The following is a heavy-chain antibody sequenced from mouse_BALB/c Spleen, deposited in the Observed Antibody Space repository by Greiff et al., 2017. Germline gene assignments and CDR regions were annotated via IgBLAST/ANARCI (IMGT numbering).Heavy chain of an antibody. V-gene: IGHV3-6*02. D-gene: IGHD2-1*01. CDR3: ARDGNYGNIAY. CDR1: GYSITSGYY. CDR2: ISYDGSN. J-gene: IGHJ3*01. Sequence: EVQLQQSGPGLVKPSQSLSLTCSVTGYSITSGYYWTWIRQFPGNKLEWMGYISYDGSNNYNPSLKNRISITRDTSKNQFFLKLNSVTTEDTATYYCARDGNYGNIAYWGQGTLVTVSA.